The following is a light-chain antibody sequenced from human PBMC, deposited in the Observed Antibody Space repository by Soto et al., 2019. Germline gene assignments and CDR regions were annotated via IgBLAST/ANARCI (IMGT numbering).Light chain of an antibody. CDR1: QSISSN. V-gene: IGKV3-15*01. CDR3: QQYQDWLPLT. Sequence: EIVMTQSPATLSLSPGERATLSCRASQSISSNLAWYQQKPGQAPRLLIIGASTRSTAIPARFSGSGSGTEFTLTISSLQSEDSAVYYCQQYQDWLPLTFGGGTKVEIK. J-gene: IGKJ4*01. CDR2: GAS.